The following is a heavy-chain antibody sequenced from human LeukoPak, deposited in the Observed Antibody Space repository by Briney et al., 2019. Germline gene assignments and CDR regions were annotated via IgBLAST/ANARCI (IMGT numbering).Heavy chain of an antibody. CDR2: IHYSGST. V-gene: IGHV4-59*08. D-gene: IGHD6-19*01. CDR3: AKGYSSGWDWFDP. Sequence: SETLSLTCAVYGGSFSGYYWSWIRQPPGKGLEWIGYIHYSGSTNYNPSLKSRVTISVDTSKNQLSLKLSSLTAADTAVYYCAKGYSSGWDWFDPWGQGTLVTVSS. CDR1: GGSFSGYY. J-gene: IGHJ5*02.